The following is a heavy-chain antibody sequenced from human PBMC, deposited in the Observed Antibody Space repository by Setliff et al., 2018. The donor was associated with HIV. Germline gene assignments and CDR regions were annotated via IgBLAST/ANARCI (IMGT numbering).Heavy chain of an antibody. Sequence: PGGSLRLSCAASGFPFSSYWMTWVRQAPGKGLEWVANIKQDGSAKYHVDSVKGRFTISRDNAKSSLYLQMNSLRAEDTAVYYCAGVPSYDRGEYFDSWGQGSLVTVSS. J-gene: IGHJ4*02. D-gene: IGHD3-3*01. CDR3: AGVPSYDRGEYFDS. V-gene: IGHV3-7*01. CDR1: GFPFSSYW. CDR2: IKQDGSAK.